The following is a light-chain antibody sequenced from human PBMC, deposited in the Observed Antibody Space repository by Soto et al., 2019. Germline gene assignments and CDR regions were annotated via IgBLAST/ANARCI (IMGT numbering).Light chain of an antibody. CDR3: QQLNGYPIT. Sequence: IQLTQSPSSLSASVGDRVTITCRASQGLSSSLARYPQKPGKAPKLLIYSASTLQSGVPSRFSGSGSGTDFTLTISSLQPDDFATYYCQQLNGYPITFGQGTRLEIK. CDR2: SAS. CDR1: QGLSSS. V-gene: IGKV1-9*01. J-gene: IGKJ5*01.